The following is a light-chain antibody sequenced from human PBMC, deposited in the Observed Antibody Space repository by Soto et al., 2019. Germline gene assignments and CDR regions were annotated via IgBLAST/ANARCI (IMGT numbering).Light chain of an antibody. CDR2: GAS. V-gene: IGKV3-20*01. J-gene: IGKJ1*01. Sequence: EIVLTQSPGTLSLSPGERATLSCRASQSVSTNYLAWYQRKPGQAPRLIIYGASSRATGIPDRFSGSGSGTDFTLTITRLEPEDFAVYYCQQYGSSPPTFGQGTKGAIK. CDR1: QSVSTNY. CDR3: QQYGSSPPT.